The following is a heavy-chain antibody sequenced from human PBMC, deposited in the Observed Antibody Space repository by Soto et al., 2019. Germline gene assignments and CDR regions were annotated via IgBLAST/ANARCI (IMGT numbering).Heavy chain of an antibody. CDR3: ARRGVRKIQLWFGAWFDP. CDR2: INHSGST. J-gene: IGHJ5*02. Sequence: SETLSLTCAVYGGSFSGYYWSWIRQPPGKGLEWIGEINHSGSTNYNPSLKSRVTISVDTSKNQFSLKLSSVTAADTAVYYCARRGVRKIQLWFGAWFDPWGQGTLVTVSS. D-gene: IGHD5-18*01. CDR1: GGSFSGYY. V-gene: IGHV4-34*01.